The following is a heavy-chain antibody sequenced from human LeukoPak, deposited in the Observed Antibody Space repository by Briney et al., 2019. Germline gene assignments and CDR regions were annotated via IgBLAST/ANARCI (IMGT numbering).Heavy chain of an antibody. CDR3: TRHYYDSSGYYSFDY. Sequence: PVGSLRLSCAASGFTFSGSAMHWVRQASGKGLEWVGRIRSKANSYATAYAASVKGRFTISRDDSKNTAYLQMNSLKTEDTAVYYCTRHYYDSSGYYSFDYWGQGTLVTVSS. J-gene: IGHJ4*02. CDR1: GFTFSGSA. CDR2: IRSKANSYAT. V-gene: IGHV3-73*01. D-gene: IGHD3-22*01.